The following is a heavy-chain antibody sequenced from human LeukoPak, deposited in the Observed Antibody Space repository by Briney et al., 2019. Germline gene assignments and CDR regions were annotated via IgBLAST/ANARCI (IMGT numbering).Heavy chain of an antibody. V-gene: IGHV4-39*07. CDR2: IFYSGST. CDR1: SGSISTSNYY. CDR3: ARGRYNDLYYLDY. Sequence: PSETLSLTCTVSSGSISTSNYYWGWVRQPPGKALEWIGSIFYSGSTYYSPSLKSRVTISLDTSRNQFSLKLNSVTAADTAVYYCARGRYNDLYYLDYWGQGTLVTVSS. J-gene: IGHJ4*02. D-gene: IGHD3-22*01.